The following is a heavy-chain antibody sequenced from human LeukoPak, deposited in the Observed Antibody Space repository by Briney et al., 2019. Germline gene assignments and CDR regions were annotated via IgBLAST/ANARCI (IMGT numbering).Heavy chain of an antibody. V-gene: IGHV3-15*01. J-gene: IGHJ4*02. CDR3: TSLGATGFYAFDY. D-gene: IGHD2/OR15-2a*01. Sequence: GGSLRLSCAASGFSFNNVWMSWVRQAPGKGLEWVGHIKSKPDGGTTECAAPVKGRFTISRDDSENTLYLQMNSLRTEGTPLYYCTSLGATGFYAFDYWGQGTLVTVSS. CDR1: GFSFNNVW. CDR2: IKSKPDGGTT.